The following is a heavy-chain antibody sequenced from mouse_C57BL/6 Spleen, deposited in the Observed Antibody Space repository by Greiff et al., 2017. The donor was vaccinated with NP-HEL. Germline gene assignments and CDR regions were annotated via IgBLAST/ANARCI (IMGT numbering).Heavy chain of an antibody. J-gene: IGHJ2*01. CDR3: ARATGVRFDY. CDR2: IDPSDSYT. CDR1: GYTFTSYW. D-gene: IGHD2-5*01. V-gene: IGHV1-50*01. Sequence: VQLQQSGAELVKPGASVKLSCKASGYTFTSYWMQWVKQRPGQGLEWIGEIDPSDSYTNYNQKFKGKATLTLDISSSTAYMQLSSLTSEDSAVYYCARATGVRFDYWGQGTTLTVSS.